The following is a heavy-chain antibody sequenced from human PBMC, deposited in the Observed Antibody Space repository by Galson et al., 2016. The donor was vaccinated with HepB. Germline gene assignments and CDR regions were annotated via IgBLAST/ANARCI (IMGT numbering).Heavy chain of an antibody. J-gene: IGHJ6*02. CDR1: GFRFSYYG. D-gene: IGHD3-10*01. Sequence: SLRLSCAASGFRFSYYGMHWVRQAPGKGLEWVAFISNDGSNTYYAESVKGRFTISRDKSRTTVSLQMNSLRAEDTAVYKCAKGTYFGSGSHYGMDVWGQGTTVTVSS. CDR3: AKGTYFGSGSHYGMDV. V-gene: IGHV3-30*18. CDR2: ISNDGSNT.